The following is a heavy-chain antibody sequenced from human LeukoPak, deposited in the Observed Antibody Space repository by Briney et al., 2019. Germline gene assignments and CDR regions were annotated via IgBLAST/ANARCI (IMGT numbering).Heavy chain of an antibody. CDR2: IYYSGST. V-gene: IGHV4-59*01. Sequence: PSETLSLTCTVSGGSISSYYWNWIRQPPGEGLEWIGYIYYSGSTNYNPSLKSRVTMSVDTSKNQFSLNLSSVTAADTAVYYCARGGSSSSLNHFDYWGQGTLVTVSS. J-gene: IGHJ4*02. CDR1: GGSISSYY. D-gene: IGHD6-13*01. CDR3: ARGGSSSSLNHFDY.